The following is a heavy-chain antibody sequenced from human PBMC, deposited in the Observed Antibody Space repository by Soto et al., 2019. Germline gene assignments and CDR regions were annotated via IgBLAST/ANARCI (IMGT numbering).Heavy chain of an antibody. D-gene: IGHD3-22*01. Sequence: SETLSLTCTVSGGSISSGGYYWSWIRQHPGKGLEWIGYIYYSGSTYYNPSLKSRVTISVDTSKNQFSLKLSSVTAADTAVYYCAREGASHYYDSSGYYYNWFDPWGQGTLVTVSS. V-gene: IGHV4-31*03. CDR2: IYYSGST. CDR1: GGSISSGGYY. J-gene: IGHJ5*02. CDR3: AREGASHYYDSSGYYYNWFDP.